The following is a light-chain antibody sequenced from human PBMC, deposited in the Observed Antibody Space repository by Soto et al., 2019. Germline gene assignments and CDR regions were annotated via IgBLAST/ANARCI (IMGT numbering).Light chain of an antibody. CDR2: DAT. V-gene: IGKV1-39*01. J-gene: IGKJ4*01. Sequence: DIQMTQSPSSLSASVGDRVTITCRASQTLKSYLNWYKHKPGKAPNLLIHDATTLQSGVPSRFTGSRSETNFTLIISSLKPEDFETYYCQQSYTTPLTFGGGTKVDIK. CDR3: QQSYTTPLT. CDR1: QTLKSY.